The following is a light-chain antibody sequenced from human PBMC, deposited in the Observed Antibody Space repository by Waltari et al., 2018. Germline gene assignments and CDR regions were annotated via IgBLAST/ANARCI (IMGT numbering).Light chain of an antibody. CDR1: QSIGRW. Sequence: DIQMTQSPSTLSASVGDGVTITCRASQSIGRWLAWYQQKPGKAPKVLMYQASSLERGVPSRFSGGGSGTEFTLTISRLQPDDFATYYCQQYNTYSWTFGQGTKVEIK. J-gene: IGKJ1*01. CDR2: QAS. V-gene: IGKV1-5*03. CDR3: QQYNTYSWT.